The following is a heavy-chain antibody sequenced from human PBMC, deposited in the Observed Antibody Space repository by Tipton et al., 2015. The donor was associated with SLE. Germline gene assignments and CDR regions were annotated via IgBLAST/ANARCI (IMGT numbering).Heavy chain of an antibody. V-gene: IGHV4-31*03. Sequence: TLSLTCTVSGGSIRSGTYYWSWIRQQPGKGLEWIGYIYYSGSTNYNPSLKSRVTISVDTLKNLFSLNLNSVTAADTAVYYCARGPRLGGVTVRRAFAVWGQGPRATVPS. CDR3: ARGPRLGGVTVRRAFAV. D-gene: IGHD3-16*02. CDR1: GGSIRSGTYY. J-gene: IGHJ3*01. CDR2: IYYSGST.